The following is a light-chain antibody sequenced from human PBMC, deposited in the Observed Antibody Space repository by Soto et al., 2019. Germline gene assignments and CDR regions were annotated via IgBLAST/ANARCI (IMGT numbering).Light chain of an antibody. CDR1: QAISTY. Sequence: DIQMTQSPSSLSASVGDRVTITCRASQAISTYLAWYQQKPGKAPALLIHAASTLQSGVSSRFSGSGSVTDFTLTIGSLQPEDVATYSCQKCNSVPFTFGGGTKVEIK. J-gene: IGKJ4*02. CDR2: AAS. V-gene: IGKV1-27*01. CDR3: QKCNSVPFT.